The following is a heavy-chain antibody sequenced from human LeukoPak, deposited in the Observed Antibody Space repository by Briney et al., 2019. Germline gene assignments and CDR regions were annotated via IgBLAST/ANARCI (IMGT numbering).Heavy chain of an antibody. D-gene: IGHD4-23*01. CDR1: GGTLSSYA. CDR2: IIPTFGTA. CDR3: ASSTPAGYGGNLDYFDY. J-gene: IGHJ4*02. Sequence: GASVKVSCKASGGTLSSYAISWVRQAPGQGLEWMGGIIPTFGTANYAQKFQGRVTITADESTSTAYMELSSLRSEDTAVYYCASSTPAGYGGNLDYFDYWGQGTLVTVSS. V-gene: IGHV1-69*13.